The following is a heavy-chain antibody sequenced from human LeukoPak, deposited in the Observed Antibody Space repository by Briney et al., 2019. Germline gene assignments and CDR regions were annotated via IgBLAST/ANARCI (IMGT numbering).Heavy chain of an antibody. J-gene: IGHJ4*02. CDR3: ARTPPSSCGGDCSFDY. CDR2: IYSGGST. D-gene: IGHD2-21*02. Sequence: PGGSLRLSCAASGFTVISNYMTWVRQAPGKGLEWISFIYSGGSTSYADSVKGRFTISRDNSRNTLYLQMNDLKVEDTAMYYCARTPPSSCGGDCSFDYWGQGTLVTVSS. V-gene: IGHV3-66*01. CDR1: GFTVISNY.